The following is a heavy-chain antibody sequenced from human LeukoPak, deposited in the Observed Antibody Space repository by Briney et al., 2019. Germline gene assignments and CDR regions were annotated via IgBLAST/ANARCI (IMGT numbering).Heavy chain of an antibody. D-gene: IGHD3-10*01. CDR2: IYYSGST. V-gene: IGHV4-59*01. CDR1: GGSISSYY. CDR3: ARAGQIGPHFDY. J-gene: IGHJ4*02. Sequence: TSETLSLTCTVSGGSISSYYWSWIRQPPGKGLEWIGYIYYSGSTNYNPSLKSRVTISVDTSKNQFSLKLSSVTAADTAVYYCARAGQIGPHFDYWGQGTLVTVSS.